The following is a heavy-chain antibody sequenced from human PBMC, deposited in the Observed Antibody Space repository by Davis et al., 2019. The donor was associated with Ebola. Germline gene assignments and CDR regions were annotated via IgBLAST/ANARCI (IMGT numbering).Heavy chain of an antibody. D-gene: IGHD5-12*01. CDR2: SRNKANSYTS. CDR3: ARLSLHFGYAVCDH. Sequence: PGGSLRLSCAASGFTFSDYYMDWVRQAPGKGLEWVGRSRNKANSYTSEYAASVKGRFTTSRDDSKNSLYLQMNSLKTEDTAVYYCARLSLHFGYAVCDHWGQGTLVTVSS. CDR1: GFTFSDYY. V-gene: IGHV3-72*01. J-gene: IGHJ4*02.